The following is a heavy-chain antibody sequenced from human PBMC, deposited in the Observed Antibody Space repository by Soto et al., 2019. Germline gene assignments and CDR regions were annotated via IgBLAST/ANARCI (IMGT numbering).Heavy chain of an antibody. V-gene: IGHV3-9*01. Sequence: DVQLVESGGGLVQPGRSLRLSCAASGFTFDDYAMHWVRQAPGKGLEWVSGISWNSGSIGYADSVKGRFTISRDNAKNSLYLQMNSLRAEDTALYYCAKDIAFRTDYGVFDYWGQGTLVTVSS. CDR3: AKDIAFRTDYGVFDY. D-gene: IGHD4-17*01. CDR2: ISWNSGSI. CDR1: GFTFDDYA. J-gene: IGHJ4*02.